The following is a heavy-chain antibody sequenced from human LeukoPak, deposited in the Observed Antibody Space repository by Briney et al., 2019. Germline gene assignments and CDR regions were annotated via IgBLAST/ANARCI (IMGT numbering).Heavy chain of an antibody. CDR1: GFTFSSYA. J-gene: IGHJ4*02. CDR3: ARGLTPEYRTEKVAGTFDY. CDR2: ISGNGGST. Sequence: PGGSLRLSCAASGFTFSSYAMSWVRQAPGKGLEWVSAISGNGGSTYYADSVKGRFTISRDNSKNTLYLQMNSLGAEDTAVYYCARGLTPEYRTEKVAGTFDYWGQGTLVTVSS. D-gene: IGHD6-19*01. V-gene: IGHV3-23*01.